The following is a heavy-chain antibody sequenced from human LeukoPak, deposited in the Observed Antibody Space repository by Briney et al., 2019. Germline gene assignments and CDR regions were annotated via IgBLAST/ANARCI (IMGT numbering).Heavy chain of an antibody. CDR2: IYYSGST. CDR3: ARHSPVTTVTFTPPFDY. D-gene: IGHD4-17*01. J-gene: IGHJ4*02. Sequence: SETLSLTCTVSGGTISSYYWNWIRQPPGKGLEWIGYIYYSGSTNSNPSLKSRVTISVDTSKNQFSLKLSSVTAADTAVYYCARHSPVTTVTFTPPFDYWGRGTLVTVST. V-gene: IGHV4-59*08. CDR1: GGTISSYY.